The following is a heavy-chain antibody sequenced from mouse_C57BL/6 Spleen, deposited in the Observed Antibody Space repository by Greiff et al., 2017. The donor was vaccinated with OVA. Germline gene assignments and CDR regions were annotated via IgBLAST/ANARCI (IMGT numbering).Heavy chain of an antibody. CDR2: IDPSNSDT. J-gene: IGHJ2*01. V-gene: IGHV1-69*01. CDR1: GYTFTSYW. D-gene: IGHD2-13*01. Sequence: QVQLQQPGAELVKPGASVKLSCKASGYTFTSYWMHWVKQRPGQGLEWIGEIDPSNSDTNYNQKFKSKSTLTVDKSSSTAYMQLSSLTSVDSAVYYCASGEDYWGQGTTLTVSS. CDR3: ASGEDY.